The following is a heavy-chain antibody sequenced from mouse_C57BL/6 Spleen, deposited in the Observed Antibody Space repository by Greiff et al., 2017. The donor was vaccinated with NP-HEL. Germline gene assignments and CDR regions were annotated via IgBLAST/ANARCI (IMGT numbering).Heavy chain of an antibody. CDR2: IDPSDSET. J-gene: IGHJ1*03. CDR3: ASFYYYGSSYPCWYFDV. D-gene: IGHD1-1*01. V-gene: IGHV1-52*01. Sequence: QVQLQQPGAELVRPGSSVKLSCKASGYTFTSYWMHWVKQRPIQGLEWIGNIDPSDSETHYIQKFKDKATLTVDKSSSTAYMQLSSLTSEDSAVYYCASFYYYGSSYPCWYFDVWGTGTTVTVSS. CDR1: GYTFTSYW.